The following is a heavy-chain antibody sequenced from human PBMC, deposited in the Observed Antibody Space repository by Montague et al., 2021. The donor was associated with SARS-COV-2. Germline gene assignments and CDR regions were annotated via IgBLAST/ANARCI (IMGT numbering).Heavy chain of an antibody. CDR1: GGSITNYY. Sequence: SETLSLTCTVSGGSITNYYWTWIRQSPGRGLEWIGYIYYSATTNYNPSLKSRVPMSIDTSKNQFSLSLSSVTAADSAVYYCARLRRGTYYVSFDPWGQGALVSVSS. D-gene: IGHD1-26*01. V-gene: IGHV4-59*12. CDR3: ARLRRGTYYVSFDP. J-gene: IGHJ5*02. CDR2: IYYSATT.